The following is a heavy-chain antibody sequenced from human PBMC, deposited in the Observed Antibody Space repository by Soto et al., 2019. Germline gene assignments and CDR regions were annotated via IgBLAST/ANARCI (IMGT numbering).Heavy chain of an antibody. Sequence: SETLSLTCTVSGGSISSGDYYWSWIRQPPGKGLEWIGEINHSGSTNYNPSLKSRVTISVDTSKNQISLKLSSVTAADTAVYYCARCPRYCSSTSCYNWFDPWGQGTLVTVSS. D-gene: IGHD2-2*01. CDR2: INHSGST. CDR1: GGSISSGDYY. V-gene: IGHV4-39*07. CDR3: ARCPRYCSSTSCYNWFDP. J-gene: IGHJ5*02.